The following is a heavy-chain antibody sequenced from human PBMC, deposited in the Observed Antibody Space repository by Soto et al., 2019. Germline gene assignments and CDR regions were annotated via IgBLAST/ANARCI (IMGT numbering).Heavy chain of an antibody. CDR3: AKDGRAITMIVVVITFSFDY. Sequence: QVQLVESGGGVVQPGRSLRLSCAASGFTFSSYGMHWVRQAPGKGLEWVAVISYDGGNKYYADSVKGRFTISRDNSKNTLYLQMNILRAEDTAVYYCAKDGRAITMIVVVITFSFDYWGQGTLVTVSS. D-gene: IGHD3-22*01. J-gene: IGHJ4*02. V-gene: IGHV3-30*18. CDR1: GFTFSSYG. CDR2: ISYDGGNK.